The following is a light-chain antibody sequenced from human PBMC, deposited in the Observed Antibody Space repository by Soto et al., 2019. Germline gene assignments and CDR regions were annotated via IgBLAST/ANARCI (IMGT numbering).Light chain of an antibody. V-gene: IGLV2-14*03. Sequence: QSALTQPASVSGSPGQSITISCTGTSSDVGGYNYVSWYQQHPDKAPKLMIYDVGNRPSGVSNRFSGSKSGNTASLTISGLQAEDEADYYCTSYTSSSTDVFGTGTKLTVL. J-gene: IGLJ1*01. CDR3: TSYTSSSTDV. CDR2: DVG. CDR1: SSDVGGYNY.